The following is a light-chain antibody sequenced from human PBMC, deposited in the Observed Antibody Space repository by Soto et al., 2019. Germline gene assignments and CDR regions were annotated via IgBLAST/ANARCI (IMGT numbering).Light chain of an antibody. CDR3: RQSYSTPYT. J-gene: IGKJ2*01. CDR2: AAS. CDR1: QSTISY. Sequence: DIQMTQSPSSLSASVGDRVTITCRASQSTISYLNWYQQKPGKAPKLLIYAASSLQSGVPSRFSGSGSGTDFTLTISSLQPEDFATYYCRQSYSTPYTFGQGTKLEIK. V-gene: IGKV1-39*01.